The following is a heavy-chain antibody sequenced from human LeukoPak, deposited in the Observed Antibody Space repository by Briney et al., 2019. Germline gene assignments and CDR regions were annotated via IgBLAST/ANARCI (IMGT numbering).Heavy chain of an antibody. D-gene: IGHD3-22*01. V-gene: IGHV3-72*01. CDR1: GFTFSDHY. Sequence: PGGSLRLSCAASGFTFSDHYMDWVRQAPGKGLEWVGRTRNKVNSYTTEYAASVKGRFAISRDDSKNSLYLQMNSLKTEDTAVYYCARVLYYYDSSGYYYYFDYWGQGTLVTVSS. CDR3: ARVLYYYDSSGYYYYFDY. CDR2: TRNKVNSYTT. J-gene: IGHJ4*02.